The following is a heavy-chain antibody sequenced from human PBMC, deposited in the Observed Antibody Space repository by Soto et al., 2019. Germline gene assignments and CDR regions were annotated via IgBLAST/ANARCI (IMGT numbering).Heavy chain of an antibody. Sequence: ASVKVSCKASGYTFTSYGISWVRQAPGQGLEWMGWISAYNGNTNYAQKLQGRVTMTTDTSTSTAYMELRSLRSDDTAVYYCARGGPYYDFWSGYSTGAFDIWGQGTMVTVSS. J-gene: IGHJ3*02. V-gene: IGHV1-18*01. CDR3: ARGGPYYDFWSGYSTGAFDI. CDR2: ISAYNGNT. D-gene: IGHD3-3*01. CDR1: GYTFTSYG.